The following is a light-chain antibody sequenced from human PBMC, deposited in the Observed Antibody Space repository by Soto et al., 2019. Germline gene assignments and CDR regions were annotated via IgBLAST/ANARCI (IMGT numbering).Light chain of an antibody. J-gene: IGKJ1*01. CDR1: QRVASD. CDR3: QQYLNSPRT. Sequence: GMTPSVATLSVSPCERATLSSRASQRVASDLAWYLQKPGQPPRLLIYDASIRATGIPDRISGSGSERDFTLTISRLEPEDAAVYYCQQYLNSPRTFGQGTKVDI. CDR2: DAS. V-gene: IGKV3D-15*01.